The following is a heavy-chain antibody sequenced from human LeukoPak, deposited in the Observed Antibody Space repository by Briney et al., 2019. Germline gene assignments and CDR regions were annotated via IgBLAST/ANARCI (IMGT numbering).Heavy chain of an antibody. J-gene: IGHJ4*02. CDR1: GFTFSSYS. Sequence: GGSLRLSCAASGFTFSSYSMNWVRQAPGKGLEWVSSISSSSYIYYADSVKGRFTISRDNAKNSLYPQMNSLRAEDTAVYYCARGIASSWFDYWGQGTLVTVSS. CDR3: ARGIASSWFDY. D-gene: IGHD6-13*01. CDR2: ISSSSYI. V-gene: IGHV3-21*01.